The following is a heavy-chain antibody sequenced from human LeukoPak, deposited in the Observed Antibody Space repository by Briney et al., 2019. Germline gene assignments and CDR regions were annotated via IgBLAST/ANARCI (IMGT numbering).Heavy chain of an antibody. V-gene: IGHV4-30-2*01. D-gene: IGHD4-17*01. CDR1: GGSISSGGYS. CDR2: ISHSGSA. Sequence: PSETLSLTCTVSGGSISSGGYSWSWIRQPSGKGLEWIGYISHSGSAYYIASLKSRVTISVDRSKNQISLKLSSVTAADTAVYYCARSYGDYPYGMDVWGQGTTVTVSS. J-gene: IGHJ6*02. CDR3: ARSYGDYPYGMDV.